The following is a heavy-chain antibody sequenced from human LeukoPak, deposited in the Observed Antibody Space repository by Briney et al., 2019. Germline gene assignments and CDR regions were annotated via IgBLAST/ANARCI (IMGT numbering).Heavy chain of an antibody. J-gene: IGHJ4*02. CDR2: TNPNTGGT. D-gene: IGHD5-12*01. Sequence: ASVKVSCKASGYSFIGYHMHWVRQAPGQGLEWMGWTNPNTGGTKYAQKFQGRVTMTRDTSISTAYMELSSLRSDDTAVYFCASVEMATIGLEHWGQGTLVTASS. V-gene: IGHV1-2*02. CDR1: GYSFIGYH. CDR3: ASVEMATIGLEH.